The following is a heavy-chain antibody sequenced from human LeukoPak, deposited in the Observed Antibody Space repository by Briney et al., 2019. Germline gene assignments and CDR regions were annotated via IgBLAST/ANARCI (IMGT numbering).Heavy chain of an antibody. V-gene: IGHV3-21*01. J-gene: IGHJ4*02. CDR3: ARVGSGLGYDSWSGYYIEY. Sequence: GGSLRLSCAASGFTFSSYSMNWVRQAPGKGLEWVSSISSSSSYIYYADSVKGRFTISRDNAKNSLYLQMNSLRAEDTAVYYCARVGSGLGYDSWSGYYIEYWGQGTLVTVSS. D-gene: IGHD3-3*01. CDR1: GFTFSSYS. CDR2: ISSSSSYI.